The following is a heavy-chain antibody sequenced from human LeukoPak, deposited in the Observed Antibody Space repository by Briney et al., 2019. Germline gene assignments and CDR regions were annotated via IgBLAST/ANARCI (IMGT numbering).Heavy chain of an antibody. CDR1: GLTFSGYW. V-gene: IGHV3-23*01. Sequence: GGSLRLSCAASGLTFSGYWMSWVRQAPGKGLEWVSYISGSGVSTYYADSVKGHFTISRDNSKNTLYLQMNTLRAEDTAVYYCAKSNDFDYWGQGTLVTVSS. J-gene: IGHJ4*02. CDR3: AKSNDFDY. D-gene: IGHD4-11*01. CDR2: ISGSGVST.